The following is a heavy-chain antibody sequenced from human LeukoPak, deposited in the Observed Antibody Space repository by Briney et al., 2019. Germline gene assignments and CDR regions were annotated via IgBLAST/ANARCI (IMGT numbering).Heavy chain of an antibody. CDR1: GFTFSSYA. D-gene: IGHD5-12*01. CDR3: ARVSGYDFDLDY. Sequence: NPGGSLRLSCAASGFTFSSYAMSWVRQAPGKGLEWVSAISGSGGSTYYADSVKGRFTISRDNAKNSLYLQMNSLRAEDTAVYYCARVSGYDFDLDYWGQGTLVTVSS. CDR2: ISGSGGST. V-gene: IGHV3-23*01. J-gene: IGHJ4*02.